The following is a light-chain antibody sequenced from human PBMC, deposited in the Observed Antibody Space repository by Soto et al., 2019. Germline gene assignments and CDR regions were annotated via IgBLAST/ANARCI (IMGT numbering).Light chain of an antibody. CDR2: GAS. J-gene: IGKJ1*01. CDR3: QQYDNWPWT. CDR1: QTISNTF. V-gene: IGKV3-20*01. Sequence: EIVLTQSPGTLSLSPGERATLSCRASQTISNTFLAWYQQRPGQAPRLLIYGASGRAAGIPDRFSGSGSGTDFTLSISRLEPEDFAVYYCQQYDNWPWTFGQGTKVEIK.